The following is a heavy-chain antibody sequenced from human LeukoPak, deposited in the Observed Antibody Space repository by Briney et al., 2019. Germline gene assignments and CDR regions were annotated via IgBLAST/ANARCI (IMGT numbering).Heavy chain of an antibody. D-gene: IGHD4-17*01. CDR2: IYFSGST. J-gene: IGHJ5*02. V-gene: IGHV4-31*03. CDR1: GGSISSGGYY. CDR3: ARSRYGWFDP. Sequence: PSETLSLTCTVSGGSISSGGYYWSWIRQHPGKGLEWIGYIYFSGSTYYNPSLKSRVTISVDTSKNQFSLKLSSVTAADTAVYYCARSRYGWFDPWGQGTLVTVSS.